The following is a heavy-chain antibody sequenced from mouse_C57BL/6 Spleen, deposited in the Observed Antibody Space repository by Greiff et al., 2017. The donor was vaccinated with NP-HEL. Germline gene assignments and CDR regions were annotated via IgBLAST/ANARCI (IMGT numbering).Heavy chain of an antibody. CDR3: TTRGYPMDY. J-gene: IGHJ4*01. Sequence: VHVKQSGAELVRPGASVKLSCTASGFNIKDYYMHWVKQRPEQGLEWIGRIDPEDGDTEYAPKFQGKATMTADTSSNTAYLQLSSLTSEDTAVYYCTTRGYPMDYWGQGTSVTVSS. CDR1: GFNIKDYY. V-gene: IGHV14-1*01. CDR2: IDPEDGDT.